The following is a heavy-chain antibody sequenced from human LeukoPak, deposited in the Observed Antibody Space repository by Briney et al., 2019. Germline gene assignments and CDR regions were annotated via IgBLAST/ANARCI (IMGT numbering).Heavy chain of an antibody. CDR2: IYYSGST. D-gene: IGHD2-2*01. Sequence: SETLSLTCTVPGGSISSGAYYWSWIRQPPGKGLEWIGYIYYSGSTYYNPSLKSRVTISVDTSKNQFSLKLSSVTAADTAVYYCARALNYCSSTSCFEYFQHWGQGTLVTVSS. CDR1: GGSISSGAYY. J-gene: IGHJ1*01. CDR3: ARALNYCSSTSCFEYFQH. V-gene: IGHV4-30-4*08.